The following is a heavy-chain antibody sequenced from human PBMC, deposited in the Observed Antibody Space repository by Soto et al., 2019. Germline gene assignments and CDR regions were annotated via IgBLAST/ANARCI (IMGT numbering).Heavy chain of an antibody. CDR1: GFTFSSYG. J-gene: IGHJ4*02. CDR2: IWYDGSNK. CDR3: ARDPAYGDHVRLDY. Sequence: QVQLVESGGGVVQPGRSLRLSCAASGFTFSSYGMHWVRQAPGKGLEWVAVIWYDGSNKYYADSVKGRFTISRDNSKNTLYLQMNSLRAEDTAVYYCARDPAYGDHVRLDYWGQGTLVTVSS. D-gene: IGHD4-17*01. V-gene: IGHV3-33*01.